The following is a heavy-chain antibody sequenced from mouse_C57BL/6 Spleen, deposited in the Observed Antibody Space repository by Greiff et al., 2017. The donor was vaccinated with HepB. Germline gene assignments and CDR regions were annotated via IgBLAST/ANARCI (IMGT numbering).Heavy chain of an antibody. V-gene: IGHV1-4*01. D-gene: IGHD1-1*01. CDR1: GYTFTSYT. J-gene: IGHJ4*01. CDR3: ARNYGSSYEDAMDY. Sequence: VKLMESGAELARPGASVKMSCKASGYTFTSYTMHWVKQRPGQGLEWIGYINPSSGYTKYNQKFKDKATLTADKSSSTAYMQLSSLTSEDSAVYYCARNYGSSYEDAMDYWGQGTSVTVSS. CDR2: INPSSGYT.